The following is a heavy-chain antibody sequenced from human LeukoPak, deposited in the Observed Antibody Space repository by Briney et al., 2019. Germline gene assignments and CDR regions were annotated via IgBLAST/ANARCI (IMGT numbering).Heavy chain of an antibody. J-gene: IGHJ4*02. CDR3: ARRITYYYDSSGYYQTYYFDY. V-gene: IGHV4-39*07. Sequence: PSETLSLTCTVSGGSISSSSYYWGWIRQPPGKGLEWIGSIYYSGSTYYNPSLKSRVTISVDTSKNQFSLKLSSVTAADTAVYYCARRITYYYDSSGYYQTYYFDYWGQGTLVTVSS. CDR1: GGSISSSSYY. CDR2: IYYSGST. D-gene: IGHD3-22*01.